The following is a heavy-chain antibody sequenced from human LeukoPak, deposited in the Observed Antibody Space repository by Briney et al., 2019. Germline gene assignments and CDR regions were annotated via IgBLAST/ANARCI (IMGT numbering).Heavy chain of an antibody. CDR2: INWNGGST. Sequence: PGGSLRLSCAASGFTFDDYGMSWVRQAPGKGLEWVSGINWNGGSTGYADSVKGRFTISRDNSKNTLYLQMNSLRAEDTAVYYCARDTTDYGDYVRWFDPWGQGTLVTVSS. J-gene: IGHJ5*02. CDR3: ARDTTDYGDYVRWFDP. V-gene: IGHV3-20*04. CDR1: GFTFDDYG. D-gene: IGHD4-17*01.